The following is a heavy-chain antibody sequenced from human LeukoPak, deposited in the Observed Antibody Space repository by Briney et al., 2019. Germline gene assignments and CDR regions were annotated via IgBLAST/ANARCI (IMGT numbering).Heavy chain of an antibody. V-gene: IGHV4-39*07. CDR1: GGSINSGNHY. D-gene: IGHD3-10*01. CDR2: IYYSGST. CDR3: ARYWPRDLVRGVIIGGFDS. Sequence: KASETLSLSCTVSGGSINSGNHYWGWMRQSPGKGMEWIGNIYYSGSTYYNPSLKSRVTLSIDTSKNQFSLKLSSVTAADTAVYYCARYWPRDLVRGVIIGGFDSWGQGTLVTVSS. J-gene: IGHJ4*02.